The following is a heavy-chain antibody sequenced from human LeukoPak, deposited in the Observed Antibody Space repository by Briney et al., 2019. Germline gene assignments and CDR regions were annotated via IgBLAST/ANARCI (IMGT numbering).Heavy chain of an antibody. J-gene: IGHJ2*01. D-gene: IGHD4-11*01. CDR2: ISYSGTT. Sequence: PSETLSLTCSVSGGSISSSGFYWAWIRQPPGKGLEWIGTISYSGTTFYNPSLQSRVIMSVDTSSNQFSLNLTSVTAADTSVYYCARHISLSLTTTPWCFDLWGRGTLVTVSS. CDR3: ARHISLSLTTTPWCFDL. CDR1: GGSISSSGFY. V-gene: IGHV4-39*01.